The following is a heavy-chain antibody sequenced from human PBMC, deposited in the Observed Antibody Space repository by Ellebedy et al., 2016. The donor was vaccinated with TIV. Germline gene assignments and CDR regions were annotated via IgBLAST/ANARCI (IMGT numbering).Heavy chain of an antibody. CDR1: GFTFSSYS. D-gene: IGHD3-22*01. J-gene: IGHJ5*02. Sequence: GESLKISXAASGFTFSSYSMSWVRQAPGKGLEWVAVISYDGSNKYYADSVKGRFTISRDNSKNTLYLQMNSLRADDTAVYYCARGGSYYDPYNWFNPWGQGTLVTVSS. CDR3: ARGGSYYDPYNWFNP. V-gene: IGHV3-30*03. CDR2: ISYDGSNK.